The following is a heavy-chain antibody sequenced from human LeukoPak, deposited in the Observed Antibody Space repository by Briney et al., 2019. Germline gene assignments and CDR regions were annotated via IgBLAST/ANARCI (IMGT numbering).Heavy chain of an antibody. Sequence: PGGSLRLSCAASGFTFSNAWMSWVRQAPGKGLEWVGRIKSKGDGGTPDYAAPVKGRFTISRDDSKNTVYLQMNSLRAEDTAVYYCAKVKTTGNDAFDIWGQGTMVTVSS. D-gene: IGHD4-17*01. CDR3: AKVKTTGNDAFDI. V-gene: IGHV3-15*01. J-gene: IGHJ3*02. CDR1: GFTFSNAW. CDR2: IKSKGDGGTP.